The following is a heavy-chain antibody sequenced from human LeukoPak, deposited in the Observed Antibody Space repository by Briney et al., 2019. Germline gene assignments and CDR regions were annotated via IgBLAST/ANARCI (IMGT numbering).Heavy chain of an antibody. CDR1: GGSISSYY. CDR2: IYYSGST. V-gene: IGHV4-59*01. CDR3: ARDSSGYSDY. Sequence: SETLSLTCTVSGGSISSYYWSWIRQPPGKGLEWIGYIYYSGSTNYNPSLKGRVTISVDTSKNQFSLKLSSVTAAGTAVYYCARDSSGYSDYWGQGTLVTVSS. D-gene: IGHD3-22*01. J-gene: IGHJ4*02.